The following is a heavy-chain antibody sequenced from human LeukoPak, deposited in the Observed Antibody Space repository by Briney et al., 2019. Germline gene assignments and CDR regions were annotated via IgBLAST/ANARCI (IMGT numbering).Heavy chain of an antibody. V-gene: IGHV3-21*01. CDR3: ATGNYNRPFDY. CDR2: ITSSSSYI. CDR1: GFTFSRYS. J-gene: IGHJ4*02. D-gene: IGHD1-7*01. Sequence: GGSLRLSCAASGFTFSRYSMTWVRQAPGKGLEWVSSITSSSSYIYYADSVKGRFTISRDNAKNSLYLQLNSLRAEDTAVYYCATGNYNRPFDYWGQGTLVTVSS.